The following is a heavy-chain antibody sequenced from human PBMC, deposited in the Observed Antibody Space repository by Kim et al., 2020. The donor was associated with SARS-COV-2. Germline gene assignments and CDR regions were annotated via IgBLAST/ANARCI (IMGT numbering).Heavy chain of an antibody. Sequence: GGSLRLSCAASGFIFKDHAMIWVRQAPGTGLESVAVINSNGATTYYADSVKGRFTISRDNSRNTMFLQMERVTNEDMGVYYCARGRGSSWYYFDYWGLGTLVTVSS. J-gene: IGHJ4*02. D-gene: IGHD6-19*01. CDR3: ARGRGSSWYYFDY. CDR1: GFIFKDHA. V-gene: IGHV3-64*02. CDR2: INSNGATT.